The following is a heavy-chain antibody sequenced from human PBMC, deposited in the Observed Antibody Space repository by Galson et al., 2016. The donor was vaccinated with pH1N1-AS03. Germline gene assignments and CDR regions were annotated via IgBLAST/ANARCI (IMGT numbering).Heavy chain of an antibody. CDR3: VRGSPHSSSTNYAFEF. CDR2: INTDSGGT. D-gene: IGHD6-13*01. V-gene: IGHV1-2*02. J-gene: IGHJ3*01. Sequence: SVKVSCKASGYAFTDYYMHLLRQAPGQGLEWMARINTDSGGTDYAQKFQGRVTMTRDASISTTYMELSSLRSDDTAVYYCVRGSPHSSSTNYAFEFWGRGTMVTVSS. CDR1: GYAFTDYY.